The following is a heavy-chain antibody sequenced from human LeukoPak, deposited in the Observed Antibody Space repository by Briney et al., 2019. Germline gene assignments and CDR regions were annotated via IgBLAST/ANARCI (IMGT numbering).Heavy chain of an antibody. V-gene: IGHV5-10-1*01. D-gene: IGHD6-13*01. CDR3: ARNFGSTEAFDI. Sequence: GESLKISFKGSGYRFTSYWISWVRQMPGKGLAWMGRIDPSDSYTNYSPSFQGHVTISADKSISTAYLQWSSLKASDTAMYYCARNFGSTEAFDIWGQGTMVTVSS. CDR2: IDPSDSYT. CDR1: GYRFTSYW. J-gene: IGHJ3*02.